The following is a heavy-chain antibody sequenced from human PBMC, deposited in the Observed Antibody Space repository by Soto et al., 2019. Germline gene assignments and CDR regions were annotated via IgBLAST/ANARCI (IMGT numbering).Heavy chain of an antibody. J-gene: IGHJ6*02. CDR2: INAGNGNT. V-gene: IGHV1-3*01. D-gene: IGHD5-12*01. Sequence: GASVKVSCKASGYTFTSYAMHWVRQAPGQRLEWMGWINAGNGNTKYSQKFQGRVTITRDTSASTAYMELSSLRSEDTAVYYCARDTALRTPDYYYGMDVWGHGTTVTVSS. CDR3: ARDTALRTPDYYYGMDV. CDR1: GYTFTSYA.